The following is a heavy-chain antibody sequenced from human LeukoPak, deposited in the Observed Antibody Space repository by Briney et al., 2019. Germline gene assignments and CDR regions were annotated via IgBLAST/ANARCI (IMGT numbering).Heavy chain of an antibody. Sequence: GASVKVSCKTSGYTFTGQYLHWVRQAPGQGLEWMGWINPNSGGTKSPQKFQGRVIMTRDRAISTAYMELRSLSSDDTAVYYCARGRQLHLGELFPFAEFFQPWGQGTLVTVFS. D-gene: IGHD3-16*01. CDR2: INPNSGGT. CDR1: GYTFTGQY. J-gene: IGHJ1*01. CDR3: ARGRQLHLGELFPFAEFFQP. V-gene: IGHV1-2*02.